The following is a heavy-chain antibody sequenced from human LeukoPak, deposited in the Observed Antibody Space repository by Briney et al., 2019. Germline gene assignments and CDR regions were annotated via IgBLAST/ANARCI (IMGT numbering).Heavy chain of an antibody. Sequence: GGSLRLSCAASGFTFSSYSMNWVRQAPGKGLEWVSYISSSSSTIYYADSVKGRFTISRDNSKNTLYLQMNSLRAEDTAVYYCARDYYDSSGYYPDLDYWGQGALVTVSS. CDR1: GFTFSSYS. V-gene: IGHV3-48*01. CDR2: ISSSSSTI. J-gene: IGHJ4*02. D-gene: IGHD3-22*01. CDR3: ARDYYDSSGYYPDLDY.